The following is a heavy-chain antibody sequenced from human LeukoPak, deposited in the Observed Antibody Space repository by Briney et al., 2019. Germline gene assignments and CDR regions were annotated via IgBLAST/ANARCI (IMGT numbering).Heavy chain of an antibody. J-gene: IGHJ4*02. V-gene: IGHV3-21*01. Sequence: GGALRLSCAAPGFTFSSYSMNWVRPAPGEGVGGVSSISSSSSYIYYADSVKGRFTISRDNAKNSLYLQMNSLRAEDTAVYYCARDPALVAATPYYFDYWGQGTLVTVSS. CDR2: ISSSSSYI. CDR3: ARDPALVAATPYYFDY. CDR1: GFTFSSYS. D-gene: IGHD2-15*01.